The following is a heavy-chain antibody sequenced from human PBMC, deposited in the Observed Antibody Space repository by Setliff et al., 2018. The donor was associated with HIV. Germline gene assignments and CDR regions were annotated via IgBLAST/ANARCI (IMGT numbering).Heavy chain of an antibody. CDR2: IFYSGTT. Sequence: LSLTCTVSEGYITGYYWTWIRQPPGGGLEWIGYIFYSGTTKFNPSLKSRAAISVDSSNNQFSLKMTSVTAADTAVYFCARFNALLGSSTYYDYWGPGLLVTVSS. CDR1: EGYITGYY. J-gene: IGHJ4*02. D-gene: IGHD3-22*01. V-gene: IGHV4-59*01. CDR3: ARFNALLGSSTYYDY.